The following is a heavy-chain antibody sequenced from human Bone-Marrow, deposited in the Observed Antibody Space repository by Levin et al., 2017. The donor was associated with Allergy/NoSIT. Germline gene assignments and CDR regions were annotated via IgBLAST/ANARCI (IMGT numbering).Heavy chain of an antibody. Sequence: KISCKASGGTFRNHGINWVRQAPGQGPEWMGGIIPLFGTPNYAQKFQGRVTITADDFTTTAYMELSNLRSEDTAVYYCARSHLPAAINNWFDSWGQGTLVTVSS. CDR2: IIPLFGTP. J-gene: IGHJ5*01. CDR1: GGTFRNHG. CDR3: ARSHLPAAINNWFDS. D-gene: IGHD2-2*01. V-gene: IGHV1-69*01.